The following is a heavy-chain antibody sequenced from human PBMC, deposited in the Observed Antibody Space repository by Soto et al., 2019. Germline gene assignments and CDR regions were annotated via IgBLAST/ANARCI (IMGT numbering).Heavy chain of an antibody. CDR3: ARTGWIRGGALY. CDR1: GGSFSCYY. V-gene: IGHV4-34*01. Sequence: SETLSLTCAVYGGSFSCYYWIWIRQPPGKGLEWIGEINHSGSTNYNPSLKSRVTISVDTSKNQFSLKLSSVTAADTAVYYCARTGWIRGGALYWGQGILVTVSS. CDR2: INHSGST. D-gene: IGHD3-10*01. J-gene: IGHJ4*02.